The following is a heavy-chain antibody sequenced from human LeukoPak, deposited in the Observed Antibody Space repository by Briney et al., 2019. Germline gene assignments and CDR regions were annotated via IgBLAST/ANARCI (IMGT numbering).Heavy chain of an antibody. CDR2: IHPSGGST. D-gene: IGHD3-3*01. J-gene: IGHJ5*02. Sequence: ASVTLSCKASGYTFTNSYIHWVRQAPGQGLEWMGVIHPSGGSTTFAQKFQGRVTMTTDTSTSTVYVELRSLTSDDTAVYYCALQPPRYDFWSGSVNGKSTSLSLDHWFDPWGQGTLVTVSS. CDR3: ALQPPRYDFWSGSVNGKSTSLSLDHWFDP. CDR1: GYTFTNSY. V-gene: IGHV1-46*01.